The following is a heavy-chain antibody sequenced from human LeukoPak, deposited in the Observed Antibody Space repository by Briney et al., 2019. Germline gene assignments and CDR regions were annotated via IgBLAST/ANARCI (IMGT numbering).Heavy chain of an antibody. CDR1: GFTFSSHG. D-gene: IGHD2-15*01. CDR2: ISGSGGST. CDR3: ARVLGYCSGGSCLFGWFDP. V-gene: IGHV3-23*01. J-gene: IGHJ5*02. Sequence: PGGSLRLSCAASGFTFSSHGMSWVRQAPGKGLEWVSAISGSGGSTYYADSVKGRFTISRDNSKNTLYLQMNSLRAEDTAVYYCARVLGYCSGGSCLFGWFDPWGQGTLVTVSS.